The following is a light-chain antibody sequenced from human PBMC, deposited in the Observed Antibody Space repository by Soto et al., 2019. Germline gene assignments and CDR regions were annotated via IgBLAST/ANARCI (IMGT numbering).Light chain of an antibody. V-gene: IGLV1-47*01. CDR1: SSNIGSNY. CDR3: AAWDDSLGAFYV. Sequence: QSVLTQPPSASGTPGQRVTISCSGSSSNIGSNYVSWYQQLPGTAPKLLIYRNNQRPSGVPDRFSGSKSGTSASLAISGLRSEDEADYYCAAWDDSLGAFYVFGTGTKLTVL. CDR2: RNN. J-gene: IGLJ1*01.